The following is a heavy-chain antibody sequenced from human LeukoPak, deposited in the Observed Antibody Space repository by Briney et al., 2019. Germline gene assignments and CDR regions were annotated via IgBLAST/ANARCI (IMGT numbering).Heavy chain of an antibody. V-gene: IGHV4-59*01. Sequence: PSETLSLTCTVSGGSISSYYWSWIRQPPGKGLEWIGYIYYSGSTNYNPSLKSRVTISVDTSKNQFSLKLSSVTAADTAVYYCARQEKDDFWSGYYFDYWGQGTLVTVSS. CDR1: GGSISSYY. CDR2: IYYSGST. D-gene: IGHD3-3*01. CDR3: ARQEKDDFWSGYYFDY. J-gene: IGHJ4*02.